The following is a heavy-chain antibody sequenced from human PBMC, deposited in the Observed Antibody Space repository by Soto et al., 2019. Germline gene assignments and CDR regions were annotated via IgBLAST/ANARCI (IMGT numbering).Heavy chain of an antibody. J-gene: IGHJ6*02. CDR3: ARDQTKHVGLENYYYYGMDV. CDR1: GYTFADYY. V-gene: IGHV1-2*02. D-gene: IGHD1-1*01. Sequence: ASVKVSCKASGYTFADYYIHWVRQAPGQGLEWMGWINPNSGGTNYAQNFQGRVTMTRDTSISTAYMELSRLRSDDTAVYYCARDQTKHVGLENYYYYGMDVWGQGTTVTVSS. CDR2: INPNSGGT.